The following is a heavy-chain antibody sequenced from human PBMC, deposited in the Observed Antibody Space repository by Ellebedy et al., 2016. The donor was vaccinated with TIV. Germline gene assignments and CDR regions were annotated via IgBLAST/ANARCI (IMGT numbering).Heavy chain of an antibody. J-gene: IGHJ4*02. CDR2: ISGSGGST. V-gene: IGHV3-23*01. Sequence: PGGSLRLSCAASGFTFSSYAMNWVRQAPGKGLEWVSTISGSGGSTNYADPVKGRFTISRDNAKNTLHLQMNNLRAEDTAVYYCAKSAGSYLQYYFDYWGQGTLVTVSS. CDR1: GFTFSSYA. D-gene: IGHD1-26*01. CDR3: AKSAGSYLQYYFDY.